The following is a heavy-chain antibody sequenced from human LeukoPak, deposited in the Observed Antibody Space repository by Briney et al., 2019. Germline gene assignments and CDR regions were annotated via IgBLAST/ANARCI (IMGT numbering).Heavy chain of an antibody. CDR3: ARGSVDIVATIKAYYFGY. CDR2: IYYSGST. Sequence: SETLSLTCTVSGGSISSYYWSWIRQPPGKGLEWIGYIYYSGSTNYNPSLKSRVTISVDTSKNQFSLKLSSVTAADTAVYYCARGSVDIVATIKAYYFGYWGQGTLVTVSS. D-gene: IGHD5-12*01. J-gene: IGHJ4*02. CDR1: GGSISSYY. V-gene: IGHV4-59*08.